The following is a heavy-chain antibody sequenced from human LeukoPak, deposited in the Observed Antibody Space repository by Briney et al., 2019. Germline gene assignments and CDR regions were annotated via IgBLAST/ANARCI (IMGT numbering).Heavy chain of an antibody. D-gene: IGHD3-22*01. CDR3: AIIPYYYDSSGYLDY. J-gene: IGHJ4*02. CDR1: GYTFTGYY. Sequence: GASVKVSCKASGYTFTGYYMHWVRQAPGQGLEWMGWINPNSGGTNYAQKFQGRVTMTRDTSISTAYMELSRLRSDDTAVYYCAIIPYYYDSSGYLDYWGQGTLVTVSS. V-gene: IGHV1-2*02. CDR2: INPNSGGT.